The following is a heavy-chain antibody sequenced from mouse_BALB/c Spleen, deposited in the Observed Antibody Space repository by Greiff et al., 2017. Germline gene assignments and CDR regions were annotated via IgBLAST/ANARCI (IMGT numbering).Heavy chain of an antibody. CDR3: ARCDDGYYVGD. D-gene: IGHD2-3*01. V-gene: IGHV1-54*01. CDR1: GYAFTNYL. J-gene: IGHJ2*01. Sequence: QVQLQQSGAELVRPGTSVKVSCKASGYAFTNYLIEWVKQRPGQGLEWIGVINPGSGGTNYNEKFKGKATLTADKSSSTAYMQLSSLTSDDSAVYFCARCDDGYYVGDWGQGTTLTVSS. CDR2: INPGSGGT.